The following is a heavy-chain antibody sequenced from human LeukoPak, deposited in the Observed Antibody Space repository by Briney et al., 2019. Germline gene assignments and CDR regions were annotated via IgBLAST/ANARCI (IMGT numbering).Heavy chain of an antibody. CDR3: AREYYYDSSVLWI. J-gene: IGHJ3*02. D-gene: IGHD3-22*01. CDR1: GVSFSGYY. Sequence: PSETLSLTCAVYGVSFSGYYWSWIRQPPAKGLEWIGEINHSGSTNYNPSLKSRVTISVDTSKNQFSLKLSSVTAADTAVYYCAREYYYDSSVLWIWGQGTMVTVSS. V-gene: IGHV4-34*01. CDR2: INHSGST.